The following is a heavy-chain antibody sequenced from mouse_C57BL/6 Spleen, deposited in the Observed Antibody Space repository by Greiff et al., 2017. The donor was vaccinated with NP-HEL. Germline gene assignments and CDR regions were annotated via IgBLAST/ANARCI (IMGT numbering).Heavy chain of an antibody. Sequence: DVQLQESGPGLVKPSQSLSLTCSVTGYSITSGYYWNWIRQFPGNKLEWMGYISYDGSNNYNPSLKNRISITRDTSKNQFFLKLNSVTTEDTATYYCARVYYGSSYRGDAMDYWGQGTSVTVSS. D-gene: IGHD1-1*01. CDR2: ISYDGSN. CDR3: ARVYYGSSYRGDAMDY. J-gene: IGHJ4*01. V-gene: IGHV3-6*01. CDR1: GYSITSGYY.